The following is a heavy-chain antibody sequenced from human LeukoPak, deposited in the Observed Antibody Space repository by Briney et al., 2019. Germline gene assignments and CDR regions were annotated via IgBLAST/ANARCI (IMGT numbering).Heavy chain of an antibody. D-gene: IGHD3-3*01. CDR3: ARDLGFLET. Sequence: SETLSLTCSVSGGSISSSYWSWIRQPPGKGLEWIAYIYYTGSTNYNPSLKSRLTISVDTSKNQFSLKLSSVTAADTAVYYCARDLGFLETWGQGTLDTVSS. CDR2: IYYTGST. V-gene: IGHV4-59*12. CDR1: GGSISSSY. J-gene: IGHJ5*02.